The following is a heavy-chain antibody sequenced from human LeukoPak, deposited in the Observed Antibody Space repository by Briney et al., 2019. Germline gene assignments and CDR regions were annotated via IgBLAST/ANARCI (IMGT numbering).Heavy chain of an antibody. J-gene: IGHJ4*02. CDR2: VYYSGTT. V-gene: IGHV4-59*01. Sequence: SETLSLTCTVSGGSFSSYYWSWIRQPPGKGLEWIGYVYYSGTTNYNPSLKSRVTLSLDTSKNQFSLKLSSVTAADTAVYYCAKVFDDSSGYLPDYWGQGTLVTVSS. D-gene: IGHD3-22*01. CDR3: AKVFDDSSGYLPDY. CDR1: GGSFSSYY.